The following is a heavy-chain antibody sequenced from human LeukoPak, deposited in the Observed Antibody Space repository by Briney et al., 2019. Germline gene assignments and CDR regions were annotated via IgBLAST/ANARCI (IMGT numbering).Heavy chain of an antibody. CDR3: ARSRRGYSYGLGLHYMDV. Sequence: SVKVSCKASGGTFSSYAISWVRQAPGQGLEWMGGIIPIFGTANYAQKFQGRVTITTDESTSTAYMELSSLRSEDTAVYYCARSRRGYSYGLGLHYMDVWGKGTTVTVSS. V-gene: IGHV1-69*05. CDR1: GGTFSSYA. D-gene: IGHD5-18*01. CDR2: IIPIFGTA. J-gene: IGHJ6*03.